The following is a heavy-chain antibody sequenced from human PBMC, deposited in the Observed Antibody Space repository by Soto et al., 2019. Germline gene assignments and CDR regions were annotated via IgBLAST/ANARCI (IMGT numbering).Heavy chain of an antibody. CDR3: ARDPYCTNGVCYTHWFDP. CDR1: GYTFTGYY. J-gene: IGHJ5*02. D-gene: IGHD2-8*01. V-gene: IGHV1-2*04. CDR2: INPNSGGT. Sequence: ASVKVSCKASGYTFTGYYMRWVRQAPGQGLEWMGWINPNSGGTNYAQKFQGWVTMTRDTSISTAYMELSRLRSDDTAVYYCARDPYCTNGVCYTHWFDPWGQGTLVTVSS.